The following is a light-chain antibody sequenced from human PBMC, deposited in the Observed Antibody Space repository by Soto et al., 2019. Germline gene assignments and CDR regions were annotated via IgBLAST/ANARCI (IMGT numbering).Light chain of an antibody. CDR2: GNS. Sequence: QTVVTQPPSASGTPGQRVTISCSGSRSNIGTKTVTWYRQVPAEAPQLLIYGNSNRPSGVPDRFSGSNSGTSASLAITGLQAEDEADYYCQSYDSALSALYVFGTGTKVTVL. J-gene: IGLJ1*01. V-gene: IGLV1-40*01. CDR3: QSYDSALSALYV. CDR1: RSNIGTKT.